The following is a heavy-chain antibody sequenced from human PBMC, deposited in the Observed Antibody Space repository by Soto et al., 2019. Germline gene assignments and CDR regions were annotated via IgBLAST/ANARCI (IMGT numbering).Heavy chain of an antibody. J-gene: IGHJ5*02. CDR1: GGSFSGYY. D-gene: IGHD2-2*01. CDR2: INHSGST. Sequence: QVQLQQWGAGLLKPSETLSLTCAVYGGSFSGYYWSWIRQPPGKGLEWIGEINHSGSTNYNPSLKSRVTISVDTSKNQFSLKLRSVTAADTAVYYCASLGVVVPAATSGWFDPWGQGTLVTVSS. CDR3: ASLGVVVPAATSGWFDP. V-gene: IGHV4-34*01.